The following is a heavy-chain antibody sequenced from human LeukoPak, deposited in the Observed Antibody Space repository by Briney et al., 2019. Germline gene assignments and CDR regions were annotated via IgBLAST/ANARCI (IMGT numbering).Heavy chain of an antibody. CDR1: GFTFEHYG. Sequence: PGGSLRLSCAASGFTFEHYGMSWVRQAPGKGLEWVSGITWDAAKIGYADSVKGRFTISRDNAKKSLYVQMHSLRAEDTALYYCATSDQIIMMDAFDIWAKGQWSSSLQ. J-gene: IGHJ3*02. CDR2: ITWDAAKI. CDR3: ATSDQIIMMDAFDI. V-gene: IGHV3-20*04. D-gene: IGHD3-16*01.